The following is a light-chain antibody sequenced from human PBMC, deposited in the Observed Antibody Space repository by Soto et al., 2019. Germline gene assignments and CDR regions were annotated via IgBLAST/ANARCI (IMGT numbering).Light chain of an antibody. J-gene: IGKJ1*01. CDR1: QSISSW. Sequence: DIQMTQSPSTLSASVGDRVTITCRASQSISSWFAWYRQKPGKAPKVLIYDASSLKSGVPSRFSGSGSGTEFTLTISSLQPDDLATYYCQQYHRYSRTFGQGTKVDIK. CDR3: QQYHRYSRT. V-gene: IGKV1-5*01. CDR2: DAS.